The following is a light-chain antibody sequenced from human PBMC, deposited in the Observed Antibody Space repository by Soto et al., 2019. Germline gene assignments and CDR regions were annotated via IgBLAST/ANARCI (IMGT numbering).Light chain of an antibody. V-gene: IGKV3-15*01. CDR2: DAS. J-gene: IGKJ1*01. Sequence: EMVMTQSPAILSVHPGARATLSCRASQSVSSYLAWYQQKPGQAPRLLIYDASTRATGIPARLSGSGSGTEFTLTISSLQSEDFAFYYCQQFHYWWTFGQGTTVDIK. CDR3: QQFHYWWT. CDR1: QSVSSY.